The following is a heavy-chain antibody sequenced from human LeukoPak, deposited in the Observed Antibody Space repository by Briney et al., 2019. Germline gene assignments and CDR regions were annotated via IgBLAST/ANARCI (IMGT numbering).Heavy chain of an antibody. J-gene: IGHJ3*02. CDR2: IIPIFGTA. Sequence: GSSVKVSCKASGGTFSSYAISWVRQAPGQGLEWMGGIIPIFGTANYAQKFQGRVTITADESTSTAYMELSSLRSEDTAVYYCASSIDSSGGHDAFDIWGQGTMVTVSS. CDR3: ASSIDSSGGHDAFDI. D-gene: IGHD3-22*01. CDR1: GGTFSSYA. V-gene: IGHV1-69*01.